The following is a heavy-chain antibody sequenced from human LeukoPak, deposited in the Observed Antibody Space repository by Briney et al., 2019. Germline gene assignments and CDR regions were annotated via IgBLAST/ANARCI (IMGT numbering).Heavy chain of an antibody. Sequence: SETLSLTCTVSGGSISSYDWSWIRQPPGKGLEWIGYNSHSGSPNYSPSLRSRVTISVDTSKSQFSLKLSSVTAADTAVYYCAREYYVGAAAVFDYWGQGTLVTVSS. J-gene: IGHJ4*02. CDR2: NSHSGSP. CDR3: AREYYVGAAAVFDY. V-gene: IGHV4-59*12. D-gene: IGHD6-13*01. CDR1: GGSISSYD.